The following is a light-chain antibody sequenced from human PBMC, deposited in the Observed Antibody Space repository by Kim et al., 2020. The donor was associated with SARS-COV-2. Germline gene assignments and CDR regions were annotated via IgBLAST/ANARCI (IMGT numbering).Light chain of an antibody. V-gene: IGLV1-44*01. Sequence: QSVLTQPPLASGTPGQRVTVYCSGARSNIGSNPVNWFQQVPGTAPKLFIYNDDQRPSGVPDRVSGSKSGTSASLAIGGLQPEDEAQYFCAAWDYSLKGWVFGGGTQLTVL. J-gene: IGLJ3*02. CDR3: AAWDYSLKGWV. CDR1: RSNIGSNP. CDR2: NDD.